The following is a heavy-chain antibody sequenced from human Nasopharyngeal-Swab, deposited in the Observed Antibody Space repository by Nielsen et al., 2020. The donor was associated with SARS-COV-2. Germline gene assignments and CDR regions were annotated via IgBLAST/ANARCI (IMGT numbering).Heavy chain of an antibody. CDR3: TRGDGSLGDY. J-gene: IGHJ4*02. CDR1: GFTFSVYW. Sequence: GESLKISCAASGFTFSVYWIHWVRQAPGKGLVYVAGINADGSDKRYADSVKGRFTISRDNAKSTAFLEMNSLRAEDTAVYYCTRGDGSLGDYWGQGTLVTVSS. CDR2: INADGSDK. V-gene: IGHV3-74*01. D-gene: IGHD2-21*02.